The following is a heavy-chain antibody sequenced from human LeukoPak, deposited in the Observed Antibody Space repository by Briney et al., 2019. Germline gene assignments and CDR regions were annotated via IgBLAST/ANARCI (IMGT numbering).Heavy chain of an antibody. CDR2: IWYDGSNK. Sequence: GRSLRLSCAASGFTFSSYGMHWVRQAPGKGLEWVAVIWYDGSNKYYADSVKGRFTISRDNSKNTLYLQMNSLRAEDTAVYYCAREVYSSGWYGYYFDYWGQGTLVTVSS. D-gene: IGHD6-19*01. CDR3: AREVYSSGWYGYYFDY. J-gene: IGHJ4*02. CDR1: GFTFSSYG. V-gene: IGHV3-33*08.